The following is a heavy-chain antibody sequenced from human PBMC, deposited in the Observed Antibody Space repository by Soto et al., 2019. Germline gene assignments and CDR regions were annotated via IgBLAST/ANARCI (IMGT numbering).Heavy chain of an antibody. V-gene: IGHV3-23*01. J-gene: IGHJ4*02. Sequence: EVQLLESGGGLVQPGGSLRLSCAGAGFTFSSYAMSWVRQAPGKGLGWVSGISGSGGSTYYADSVKGRFTISRDNSKNTLYLQINSLRAEDTAVYYCTKDSVTTFSYYFDYWGQGTLVTVSS. CDR1: GFTFSSYA. D-gene: IGHD4-17*01. CDR2: ISGSGGST. CDR3: TKDSVTTFSYYFDY.